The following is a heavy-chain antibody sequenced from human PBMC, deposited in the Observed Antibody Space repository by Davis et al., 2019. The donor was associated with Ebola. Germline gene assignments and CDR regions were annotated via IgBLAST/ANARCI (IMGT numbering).Heavy chain of an antibody. D-gene: IGHD2-21*01. J-gene: IGHJ4*02. V-gene: IGHV4-34*01. CDR3: ARGPLGDWPHYFDY. CDR2: INHSGST. CDR1: GGSFSGYY. Sequence: SETLSLTFAVFGGSFSGYYWTWIRQPPGKGLEWIGEINHSGSTNYNPSLKSRVTISVDTSKNHFSLKLSSVTAADTAVYYCARGPLGDWPHYFDYWGQGTLVTVSS.